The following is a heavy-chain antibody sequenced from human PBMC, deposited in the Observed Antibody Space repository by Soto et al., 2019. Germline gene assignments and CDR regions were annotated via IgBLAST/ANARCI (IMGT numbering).Heavy chain of an antibody. V-gene: IGHV4-39*01. D-gene: IGHD1-1*01. Sequence: SETLSLTCSVSGGSISSPTYYWGWIRQPPGKGLEWIGSIYYSGSTYYSPSLKSRVTISVDTSKNQFSLKVSSVTAADTAVYYCARPPGITTSRRDYWGQGTLVTVSS. CDR1: GGSISSPTYY. CDR2: IYYSGST. CDR3: ARPPGITTSRRDY. J-gene: IGHJ4*02.